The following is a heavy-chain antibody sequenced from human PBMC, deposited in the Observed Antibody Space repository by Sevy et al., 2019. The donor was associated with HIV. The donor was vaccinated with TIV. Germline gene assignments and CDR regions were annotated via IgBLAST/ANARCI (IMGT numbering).Heavy chain of an antibody. Sequence: ASVKVSCKASGYTFTSYGISWVRQAPGQGLEWMGWVSPHNGDTDYAQKFQGRVTMITDTSTSTAFMELRSLRSDDTALYYCARSYCSGGRCYSLAYWGQGTLVTVSS. CDR1: GYTFTSYG. D-gene: IGHD2-15*01. CDR2: VSPHNGDT. CDR3: ARSYCSGGRCYSLAY. V-gene: IGHV1-18*01. J-gene: IGHJ4*02.